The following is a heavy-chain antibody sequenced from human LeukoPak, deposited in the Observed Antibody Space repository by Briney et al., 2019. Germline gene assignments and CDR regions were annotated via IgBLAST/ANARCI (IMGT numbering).Heavy chain of an antibody. CDR1: GFDFSSNW. D-gene: IGHD3-16*01. Sequence: GGSLRLSCAASGFDFSSNWMHWVRHAPGQGLVWVSRIKGDGISTNYAELGEGRLTISRDIDKHPLYLHMNSMRAEDTGGYYCVKDHYWGIDYWGRGTLVTVSS. V-gene: IGHV3-74*01. J-gene: IGHJ4*02. CDR3: VKDHYWGIDY. CDR2: IKGDGIST.